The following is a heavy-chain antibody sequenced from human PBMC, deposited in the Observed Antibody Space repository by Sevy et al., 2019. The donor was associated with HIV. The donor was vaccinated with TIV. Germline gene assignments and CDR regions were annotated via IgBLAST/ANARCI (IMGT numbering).Heavy chain of an antibody. V-gene: IGHV6-1*01. D-gene: IGHD6-19*01. J-gene: IGHJ3*02. CDR2: TYYRSKWYN. CDR3: ARVGESGWSGDAFDI. CDR1: GDSVSSNSAA. Sequence: KQSQTLSLTCAISGDSVSSNSAAWNWIRQSPSRGIEWLGRTYYRSKWYNDYAVSVKSRITINTDTSKNQFTLQMNSVTPEDTAVNYCARVGESGWSGDAFDIWGQGTMVTVSS.